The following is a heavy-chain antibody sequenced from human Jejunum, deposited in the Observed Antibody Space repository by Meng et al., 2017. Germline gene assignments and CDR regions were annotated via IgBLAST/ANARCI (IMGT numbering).Heavy chain of an antibody. Sequence: QVQLQESGPGLVAPSGTRSLTCAVSGASISSGYWWSWVRQPPGKGLEWIGEIHHGGDTNYNPSLKSRVTISVDKSNNQYSLRLTSVTAADTAMYYCARNGAYSADHWGQGTLVTVSS. CDR2: IHHGGDT. J-gene: IGHJ4*02. D-gene: IGHD2-15*01. V-gene: IGHV4-4*02. CDR3: ARNGAYSADH. CDR1: GASISSGYW.